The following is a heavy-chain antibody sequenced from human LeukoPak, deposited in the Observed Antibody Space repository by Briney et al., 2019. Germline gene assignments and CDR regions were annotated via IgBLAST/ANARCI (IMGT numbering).Heavy chain of an antibody. D-gene: IGHD6-13*01. Sequence: SETLSLTCTVSGGSISSSSYYWGWIRQPPGKGLEWIGSIYYSGSTYYNPSLKSRVTISVDTSKNQFSLKLSSVTAADTAVYYCARHSSGTDREDRYSSSPFQLWGQGTLVTVSS. V-gene: IGHV4-39*01. CDR1: GGSISSSSYY. J-gene: IGHJ4*02. CDR3: ARHSSGTDREDRYSSSPFQL. CDR2: IYYSGST.